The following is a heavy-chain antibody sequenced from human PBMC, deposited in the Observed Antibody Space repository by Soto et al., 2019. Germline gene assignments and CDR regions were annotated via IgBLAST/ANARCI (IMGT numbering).Heavy chain of an antibody. CDR2: IIPIFGSP. Sequence: QVQLVQSGAEVKKPGSSVKVSCKASGGTFGSYAISWVRQAPGQGLEWMGGIIPIFGSPDYAQKFQGRVTITADESTSTAYMELSSLRSEDTAVYYCARQPTVTPYYYYGMDVWGQGTTVTVSS. CDR3: ARQPTVTPYYYYGMDV. D-gene: IGHD4-4*01. CDR1: GGTFGSYA. J-gene: IGHJ6*02. V-gene: IGHV1-69*12.